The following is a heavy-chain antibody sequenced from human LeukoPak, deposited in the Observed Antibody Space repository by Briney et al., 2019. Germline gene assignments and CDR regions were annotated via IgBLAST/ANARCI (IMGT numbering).Heavy chain of an antibody. J-gene: IGHJ4*02. D-gene: IGHD3-10*01. CDR1: GYSISSGYY. Sequence: SETLSLTCTVSGYSISSGYYWGWIRQPPGKGLEWIGSIYHSGSTYYNPSLKSRVTISVDTSKNQFSLKLSSVTAADTAVYYCARDQYGSGSYYDFSGYWGQGTLVTVSS. CDR2: IYHSGST. V-gene: IGHV4-38-2*02. CDR3: ARDQYGSGSYYDFSGY.